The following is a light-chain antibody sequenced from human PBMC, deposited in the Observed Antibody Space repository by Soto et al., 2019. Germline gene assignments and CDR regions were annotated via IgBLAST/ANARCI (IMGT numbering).Light chain of an antibody. CDR3: QQSDSIPRT. V-gene: IGKV1-39*01. CDR1: QSISSY. Sequence: DIQMTQSPSSLSASVGDRVTITCRASQSISSYLNWYQQKPGKAPKLLIYAASTLQSGVPSRFSGSGSGTAFTLTIGSLQPEDFANYYCQQSDSIPRTFGQGTKVQMK. CDR2: AAS. J-gene: IGKJ1*01.